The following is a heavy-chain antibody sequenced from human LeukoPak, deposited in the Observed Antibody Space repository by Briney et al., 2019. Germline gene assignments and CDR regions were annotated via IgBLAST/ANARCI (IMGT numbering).Heavy chain of an antibody. CDR1: GFSFSSSW. CDR3: SRSLNS. J-gene: IGHJ5*02. V-gene: IGHV3-7*01. Sequence: GGSLRPSCAASGFSFSSSWMDWVRQAPGKGLEWVANIKPDGSDKSYVDSVKGRFTISRDNAKDSLYLEMDSLRVEDTALYYCSRSLNSWGQGALVTVSS. CDR2: IKPDGSDK.